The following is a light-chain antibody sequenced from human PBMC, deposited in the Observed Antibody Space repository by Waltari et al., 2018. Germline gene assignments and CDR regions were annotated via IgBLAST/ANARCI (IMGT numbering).Light chain of an antibody. Sequence: HSALTQPASVSGSPGQSITIPCTGTSSDVGAYNYVSWYQQHPGKAPKLIIYDVSKRPSGVSNRFSGSKSGNTASLTISWLQAEDEADYYCSSYTSSSTLVFGGGTKLTVL. J-gene: IGLJ2*01. CDR1: SSDVGAYNY. V-gene: IGLV2-14*01. CDR3: SSYTSSSTLV. CDR2: DVS.